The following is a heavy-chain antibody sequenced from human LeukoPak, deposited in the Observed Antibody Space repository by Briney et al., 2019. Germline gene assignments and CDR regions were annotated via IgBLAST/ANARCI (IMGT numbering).Heavy chain of an antibody. CDR2: IYSGGST. J-gene: IGHJ4*02. CDR1: GFTVSSNY. D-gene: IGHD2-2*01. V-gene: IGHV3-66*01. Sequence: PGGSLRLSCAASGFTVSSNYMSWVRQAPGKGLEWVSVIYSGGSTYYADSVKGRFTISRDNSKNTLYLQMNSLRAEDTAVYYCARAPVVPAATLYFDYWGQGTLVTVSS. CDR3: ARAPVVPAATLYFDY.